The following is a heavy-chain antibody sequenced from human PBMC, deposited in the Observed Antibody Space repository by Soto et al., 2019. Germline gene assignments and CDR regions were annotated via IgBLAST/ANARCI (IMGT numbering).Heavy chain of an antibody. V-gene: IGHV3-49*03. Sequence: GGSLRLSCTASGFTFGDYAMSWFRQAPGKGLEWVGFIRSKAYGGTTEYAASVKGTFTIARDDSKSIAYLQMNSLKTEDTAVYYCTRGDSGSYYRFDYWGQGPLVTVSS. CDR1: GFTFGDYA. J-gene: IGHJ4*02. CDR3: TRGDSGSYYRFDY. D-gene: IGHD1-26*01. CDR2: IRSKAYGGTT.